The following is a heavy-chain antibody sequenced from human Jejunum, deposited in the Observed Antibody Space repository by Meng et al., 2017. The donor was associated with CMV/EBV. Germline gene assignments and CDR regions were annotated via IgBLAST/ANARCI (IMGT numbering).Heavy chain of an antibody. CDR3: ARFRGIQYYDFWSGYPDY. CDR2: IYYSGIT. CDR1: SSSYY. V-gene: IGHV4-39*07. Sequence: SSSYYWGWIRQPPGNGLEWIGSIYYSGITYYNPSLKSRVTISVDTSKNQFSLKLSSVTAADTAVYYCARFRGIQYYDFWSGYPDYWGQGTLVTVSS. J-gene: IGHJ4*02. D-gene: IGHD3-3*01.